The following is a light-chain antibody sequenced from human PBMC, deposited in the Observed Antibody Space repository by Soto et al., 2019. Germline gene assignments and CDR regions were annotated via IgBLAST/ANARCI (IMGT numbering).Light chain of an antibody. V-gene: IGKV3-15*01. J-gene: IGKJ3*01. CDR3: QQYNNWPPIT. CDR1: QSVSSN. CDR2: GAS. Sequence: EIVMTQSPATLSVSPGERATLSCRASQSVSSNLAWYQQKPGQAPRLLIYGASTRATGIPARFSGSGSGTEFPLTITSLQSEYFAVYSCQQYNNWPPITFGPGTKVDIK.